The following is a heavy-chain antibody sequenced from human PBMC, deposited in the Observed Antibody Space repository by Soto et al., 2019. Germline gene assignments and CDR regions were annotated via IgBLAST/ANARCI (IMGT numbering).Heavy chain of an antibody. CDR2: IYPGDSDT. J-gene: IGHJ4*02. Sequence: GESLKISCKGSGYSFTSYWIGWVRQMPGKGLEWMGIIYPGDSDTRYSPSFQGQVTISADKSISTAYLQWSSLKASDTAMYYCARHPFCSGGSCYYPSDYWGQGTLVTVSS. CDR1: GYSFTSYW. V-gene: IGHV5-51*01. CDR3: ARHPFCSGGSCYYPSDY. D-gene: IGHD2-15*01.